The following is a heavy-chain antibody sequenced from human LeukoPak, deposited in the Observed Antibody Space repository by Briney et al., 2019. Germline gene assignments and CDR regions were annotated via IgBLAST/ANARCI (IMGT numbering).Heavy chain of an antibody. CDR2: IYTSGST. J-gene: IGHJ6*02. CDR1: GGSISSYY. CDR3: ASSSSSDYYYYYGMDA. V-gene: IGHV4-4*07. Sequence: SETLSLTCTVSGGSISSYYWSWIRQPAGKGLEWIGRIYTSGSTNYNPSLKSRVTMSVDTSKNQFSLKLSSVTAADTAVYYCASSSSSDYYYYYGMDAWGQGATVTVSS. D-gene: IGHD6-6*01.